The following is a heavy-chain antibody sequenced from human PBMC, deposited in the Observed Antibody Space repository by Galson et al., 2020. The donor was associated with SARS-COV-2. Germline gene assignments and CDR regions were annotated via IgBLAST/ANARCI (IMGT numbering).Heavy chain of an antibody. Sequence: GESLKISCAASGFTFSSYWMSWVRQAPGKGLEWVANIKQDGSEKYYVDSVKGRFTISRDNAKNSLYLQMNSLRAEDTAVYYCARDSMVTASDYYYYGMDVWGQGTTVTVSS. D-gene: IGHD2-21*02. CDR2: IKQDGSEK. V-gene: IGHV3-7*01. CDR3: ARDSMVTASDYYYYGMDV. J-gene: IGHJ6*02. CDR1: GFTFSSYW.